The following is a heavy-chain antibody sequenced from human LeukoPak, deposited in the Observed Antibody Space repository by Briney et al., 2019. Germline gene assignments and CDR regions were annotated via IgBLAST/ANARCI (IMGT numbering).Heavy chain of an antibody. CDR1: GGSISSYY. V-gene: IGHV4-4*07. Sequence: SETLSLTCTVSGGSISSYYWSWIRQPAGKRLEWIGRISSSGSTNYNPSLRSRVTMSVDSSKNQFSLILISVTAADTAVYYCARDLDWNYADYWGQGTLVTVSS. CDR3: ARDLDWNYADY. J-gene: IGHJ4*02. D-gene: IGHD1-7*01. CDR2: ISSSGST.